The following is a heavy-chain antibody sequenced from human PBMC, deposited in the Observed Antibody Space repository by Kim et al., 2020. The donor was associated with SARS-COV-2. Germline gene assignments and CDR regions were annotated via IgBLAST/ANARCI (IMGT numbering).Heavy chain of an antibody. J-gene: IGHJ6*02. Sequence: GGSLRLSCAASGFTFSSYAMNWVRQAPGKGLEWVSTISGSGDNTYYADSVKGRFTISRDIYKATLYLQMNSLRVEDTAVYYCAKSGGDSSGWFTYFYYGVDVWGHGTTVTVSS. CDR3: AKSGGDSSGWFTYFYYGVDV. CDR2: ISGSGDNT. D-gene: IGHD6-19*01. CDR1: GFTFSSYA. V-gene: IGHV3-23*01.